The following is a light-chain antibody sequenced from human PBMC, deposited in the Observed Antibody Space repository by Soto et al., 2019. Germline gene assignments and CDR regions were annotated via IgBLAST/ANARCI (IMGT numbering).Light chain of an antibody. CDR3: QQYNNWPLIT. V-gene: IGKV3-15*01. Sequence: EIVMTQSPATLSMSPGEGATLSCRASQSVSGNLAWYQQKPGQAPRLLIYGTSIRATGVPARFSGGGSGTEFTLTISGLQSEDFVVYYCQQYNNWPLITFGQGTRLEIK. CDR2: GTS. J-gene: IGKJ5*01. CDR1: QSVSGN.